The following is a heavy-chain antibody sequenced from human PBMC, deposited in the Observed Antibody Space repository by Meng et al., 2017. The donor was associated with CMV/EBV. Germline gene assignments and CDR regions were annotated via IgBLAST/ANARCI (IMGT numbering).Heavy chain of an antibody. D-gene: IGHD3-9*01. J-gene: IGHJ6*02. Sequence: ASVKVSCKASGGTFSSYAISWVRQAPGQGLEWMGWISAYNGNTNYAQKLQGRVTMTTDTSTSTAYMELSSLRSEDTAVYYCARPLTGYYQSGMDVWGQGTTVTVSS. V-gene: IGHV1-18*01. CDR3: ARPLTGYYQSGMDV. CDR1: GGTFSSYA. CDR2: ISAYNGNT.